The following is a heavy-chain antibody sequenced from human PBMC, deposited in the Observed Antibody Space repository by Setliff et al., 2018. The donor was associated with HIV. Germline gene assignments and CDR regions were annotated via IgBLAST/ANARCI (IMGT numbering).Heavy chain of an antibody. Sequence: GGSLRLSCAASGFTLSNSAMSWVRQAPGKGLEWVSVISSDGRTQYYADSLKGRFTISRDNSWNTVYLQINSLRIEDTAIYYCARQRGDSRLDYWGQGTLVTVSS. J-gene: IGHJ4*02. CDR2: ISSDGRTQ. V-gene: IGHV3-30*04. D-gene: IGHD2-21*01. CDR1: GFTLSNSA. CDR3: ARQRGDSRLDY.